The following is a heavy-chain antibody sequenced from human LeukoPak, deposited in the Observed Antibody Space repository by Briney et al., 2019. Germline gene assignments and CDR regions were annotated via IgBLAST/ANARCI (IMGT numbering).Heavy chain of an antibody. J-gene: IGHJ5*02. D-gene: IGHD3-10*01. CDR1: GGSISSGSYY. CDR3: ASERNYGSGSVHWFDP. Sequence: SQTLSLTCTVPGGSISSGSYYWGWIRQPAGKGLEWIVRIYTSGSTNYNPSLKSRVTISVDTSKNQFSLKLSSVTAADTAVYYCASERNYGSGSVHWFDPWGQGTLVTVSS. CDR2: IYTSGST. V-gene: IGHV4-61*02.